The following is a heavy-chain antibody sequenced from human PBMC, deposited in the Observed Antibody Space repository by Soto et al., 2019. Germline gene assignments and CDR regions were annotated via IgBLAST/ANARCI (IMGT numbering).Heavy chain of an antibody. J-gene: IGHJ6*02. Sequence: ETLSLTCTVSGGSISSSSYYWGWIRQPPGKGLEWIGSIYYSGSTYYNPSLKSRVTISVDTSKNQFSLKLSSVTAADTAVYYCRRSSRYSTDVWGQGTTVTVSS. V-gene: IGHV4-39*01. CDR1: GGSISSSSYY. CDR3: RRSSRYSTDV. CDR2: IYYSGST. D-gene: IGHD6-13*01.